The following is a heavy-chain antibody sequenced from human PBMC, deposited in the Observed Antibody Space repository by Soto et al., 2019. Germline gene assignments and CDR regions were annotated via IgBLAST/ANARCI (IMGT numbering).Heavy chain of an antibody. D-gene: IGHD2-21*02. CDR2: LYWDDDT. V-gene: IGHV2-5*02. CDR3: VQSRCGGDCLQSYSSHSYYGLDV. CDR1: GLSLSTTGVG. J-gene: IGHJ6*02. Sequence: QITLNESGPTLVKPTQTLTLTCTFSGLSLSTTGVGVGWIRQPPGKALEWLALLYWDDDTRYSPSLKSRLTITKDTSKNQVVLTIANMHPVDTATYYCVQSRCGGDCLQSYSSHSYYGLDVWGQGTTVTVSS.